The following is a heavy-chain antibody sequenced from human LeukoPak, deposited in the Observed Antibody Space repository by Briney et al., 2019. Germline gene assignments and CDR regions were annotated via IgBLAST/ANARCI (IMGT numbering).Heavy chain of an antibody. V-gene: IGHV4-34*01. Sequence: TETLSLTCAVYGGSFSGYYWSWIRQPPGKGLEWIGEINHSGSANYNPSLKSRVTISVDTSKNQFSLKLSSVTAADTAVYYCARGKTIGYSSSWYGRGVFDIWGQGTMVTVSS. J-gene: IGHJ3*02. CDR3: ARGKTIGYSSSWYGRGVFDI. D-gene: IGHD6-13*01. CDR2: INHSGSA. CDR1: GGSFSGYY.